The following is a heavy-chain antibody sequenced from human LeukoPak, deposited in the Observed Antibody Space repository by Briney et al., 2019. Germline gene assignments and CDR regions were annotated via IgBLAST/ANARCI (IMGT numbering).Heavy chain of an antibody. J-gene: IGHJ3*02. V-gene: IGHV4-59*01. CDR3: ARMYSSGYDAFDI. CDR2: IYYSGST. CDR1: GGSISSYY. Sequence: SETLSLTCTVSGGSISSYYWSWIRQPPGKGLEWIGYIYYSGSTNYNPSLKSRVTTSVDTSKNQFSLKLSSVTAADTAVYYCARMYSSGYDAFDIWGQGTVVTLSS. D-gene: IGHD6-19*01.